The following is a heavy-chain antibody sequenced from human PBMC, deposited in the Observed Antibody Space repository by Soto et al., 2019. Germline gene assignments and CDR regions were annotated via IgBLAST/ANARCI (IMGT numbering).Heavy chain of an antibody. D-gene: IGHD2-8*01. V-gene: IGHV3-72*01. CDR2: ARNKVSGYTT. CDR1: GFTFSDHY. Sequence: GGSLRLSCAASGFTFSDHYMDGVRQAPGKGLEWVGRARNKVSGYTTAYAASVEGRFAISRDDSKNSLYLQMSSLKAEDTAVYFCARLMGTSFDLWGQGTLVTVSS. J-gene: IGHJ4*02. CDR3: ARLMGTSFDL.